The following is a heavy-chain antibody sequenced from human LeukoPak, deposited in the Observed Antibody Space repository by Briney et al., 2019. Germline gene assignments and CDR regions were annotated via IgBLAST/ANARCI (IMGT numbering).Heavy chain of an antibody. Sequence: SQTLSLTCTVSGGSISSGSYYWSWIRQPAGKGLEWIGRIYTSGSTNYNPSLKSRVTISVDTSKNQFSLKLNSVTAADTAVYYCARARGYSYGYPFDYWGQGTLVTVSS. CDR1: GGSISSGSYY. CDR3: ARARGYSYGYPFDY. D-gene: IGHD5-18*01. V-gene: IGHV4-61*02. J-gene: IGHJ4*02. CDR2: IYTSGST.